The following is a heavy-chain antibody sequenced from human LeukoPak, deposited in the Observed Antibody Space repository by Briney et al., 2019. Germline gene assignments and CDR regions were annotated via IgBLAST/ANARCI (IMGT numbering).Heavy chain of an antibody. CDR1: GFTFDDHA. D-gene: IGHD2/OR15-2a*01. Sequence: GGSLRLSCAASGFTFDDHAMHWVRQTPGKGLEWVSGISWHSESIGYADSVKGRFTISRDNAKNSVYLQMNGLRAEDTAVYYCARDGYCNSITCFDYWGQGTLVTVSS. J-gene: IGHJ4*02. CDR3: ARDGYCNSITCFDY. CDR2: ISWHSESI. V-gene: IGHV3-9*01.